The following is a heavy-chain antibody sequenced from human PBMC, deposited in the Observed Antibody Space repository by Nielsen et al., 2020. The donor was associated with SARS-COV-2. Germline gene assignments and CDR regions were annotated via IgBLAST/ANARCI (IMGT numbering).Heavy chain of an antibody. CDR2: ISGHGESA. J-gene: IGHJ4*02. D-gene: IGHD5-24*01. CDR3: ASLVEMSAIRGRDF. CDR1: GFTFDDYG. V-gene: IGHV3-43*02. Sequence: GESLKISCAASGFTFDDYGMHWVRQPPGKGLEWLSVISGHGESAHYADSVKGRFTISRDNSKNFLYLEMNSLRFEDTAFYYCASLVEMSAIRGRDFWGQGTLVTVSS.